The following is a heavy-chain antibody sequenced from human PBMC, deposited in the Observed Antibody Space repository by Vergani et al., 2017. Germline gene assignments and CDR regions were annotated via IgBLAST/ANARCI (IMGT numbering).Heavy chain of an antibody. CDR3: ASKRGACRAAYCHSYDF. D-gene: IGHD2-15*01. CDR2: MDYSGST. CDR1: GDSVISTDYH. J-gene: IGHJ4*02. Sequence: QVQLQESGPGLVKPSETLSLTCTVSGDSVISTDYHWGWIRQLPGKGLGWIGSMDYSGSTSYNPSLESRISISFETPKNQFSLRLTSVTAADTAVYYCASKRGACRAAYCHSYDFWGPGTLVGVSS. V-gene: IGHV4-39*01.